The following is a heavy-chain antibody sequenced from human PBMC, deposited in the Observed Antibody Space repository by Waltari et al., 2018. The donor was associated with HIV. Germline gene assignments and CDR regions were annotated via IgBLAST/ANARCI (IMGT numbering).Heavy chain of an antibody. D-gene: IGHD6-19*01. CDR3: AKDTHSSGWYGELVY. J-gene: IGHJ4*02. CDR1: GFTFDDYA. CDR2: ISWNSGST. V-gene: IGHV3-9*01. Sequence: EVQLLESGGGLVQPGGSLRLSCAASGFTFDDYAMHWVRQAPGKGLEWVSGISWNSGSTGYADSVKGRFTISRDNAKNSLYLQMNSLRAEDTALYYCAKDTHSSGWYGELVYWGQGTLVTVSS.